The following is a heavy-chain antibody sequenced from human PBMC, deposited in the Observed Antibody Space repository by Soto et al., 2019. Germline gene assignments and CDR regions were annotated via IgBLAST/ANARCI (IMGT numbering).Heavy chain of an antibody. J-gene: IGHJ6*02. CDR2: IYSGGRT. V-gene: IGHV3-53*04. CDR3: AREGGRSWYRRGYGMEV. D-gene: IGHD6-13*01. Sequence: EVQLVESGGGLVQPGGSLRLSCAASGFTVSSNYMSWVRQAPGKGLEWVSVIYSGGRTYYADAVKGRFTIARHNSKNTLYLQRNSLRGEDTAVYYCAREGGRSWYRRGYGMEVWGQGTTVTVSS. CDR1: GFTVSSNY.